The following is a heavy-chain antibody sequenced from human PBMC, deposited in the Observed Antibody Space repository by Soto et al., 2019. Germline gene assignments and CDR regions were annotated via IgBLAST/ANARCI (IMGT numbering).Heavy chain of an antibody. CDR1: GGTFSSYT. CDR2: IIPILGIA. D-gene: IGHD2-21*02. Sequence: QVQLVQSGAEVKKPGSSVKVSCKASGGTFSSYTISWVRQAPGQGLEWMGRIIPILGIANYAQKFQGRVTITADKSTSTAYMELSSLRSEDTAVYYCARVLAYCGGYCYPVFDYWGQGTLVTVSS. J-gene: IGHJ4*02. CDR3: ARVLAYCGGYCYPVFDY. V-gene: IGHV1-69*02.